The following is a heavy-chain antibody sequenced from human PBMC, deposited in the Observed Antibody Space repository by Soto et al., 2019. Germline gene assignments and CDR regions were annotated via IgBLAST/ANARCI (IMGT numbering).Heavy chain of an antibody. CDR2: IAVGSGYT. D-gene: IGHD2-8*01. Sequence: SAKVSCKAPGFTFTSSAFQWVRQARGQRLEWIGWIAVGSGYTNYAQRFQDRVTLTRDMSTATTYMELSRLTSEDTAIYYCAADATAWQQMVPSDYWGQGTLVTVSS. CDR3: AADATAWQQMVPSDY. V-gene: IGHV1-58*01. J-gene: IGHJ4*02. CDR1: GFTFTSSA.